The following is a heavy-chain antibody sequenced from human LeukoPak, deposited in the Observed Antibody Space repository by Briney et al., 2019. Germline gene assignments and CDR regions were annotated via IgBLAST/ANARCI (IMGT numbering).Heavy chain of an antibody. J-gene: IGHJ4*02. CDR2: ISINNGNT. CDR3: ARGVTTSFDY. D-gene: IGHD4-17*01. Sequence: GASVKVSCKTFGYTFTSYGISWVRQAPGQGLEWMGWISINNGNTNYVQNLQGGVTMTTDTSTSTAYMELRSLKSDDTAVYYCARGVTTSFDYWGQGTLVTVSS. CDR1: GYTFTSYG. V-gene: IGHV1-18*01.